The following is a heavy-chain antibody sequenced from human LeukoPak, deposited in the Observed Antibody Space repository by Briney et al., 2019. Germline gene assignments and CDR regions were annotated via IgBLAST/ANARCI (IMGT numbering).Heavy chain of an antibody. CDR2: IYYSGSA. Sequence: PSETLSLMRTLSGGSISRYYWSWIRQPPGKGLGWIGYIYYSGSANYNPSIKSRVTISEDTSKNEFALKLSSVTAADTAVYYCAGATGTYYCYIDVWGKGTTVTVSS. J-gene: IGHJ6*03. CDR3: AGATGTYYCYIDV. V-gene: IGHV4-59*01. CDR1: GGSISRYY. D-gene: IGHD1-1*01.